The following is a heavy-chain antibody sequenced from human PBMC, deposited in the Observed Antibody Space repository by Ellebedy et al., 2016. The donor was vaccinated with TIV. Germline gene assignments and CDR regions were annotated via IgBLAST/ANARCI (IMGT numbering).Heavy chain of an antibody. CDR1: GGSFSGYY. CDR2: INHSGST. V-gene: IGHV4-34*01. CDR3: ARANYYDSSGYYDY. J-gene: IGHJ4*02. Sequence: SETLSLXXAVYGGSFSGYYWSWIRQPPGKGLEWIGEINHSGSTNYNPSLKSRVTISVDTSKNQFSLKLSSVTAADTAVYYCARANYYDSSGYYDYWGQGTLVTVSS. D-gene: IGHD3-22*01.